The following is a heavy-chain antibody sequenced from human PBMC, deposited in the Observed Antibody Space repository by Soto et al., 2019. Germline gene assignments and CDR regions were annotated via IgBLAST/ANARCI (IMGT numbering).Heavy chain of an antibody. CDR3: ARANEAAAGYHFDY. CDR1: GDSVSSNSAA. D-gene: IGHD6-13*01. J-gene: IGHJ4*02. V-gene: IGHV6-1*01. Sequence: SQTLSLTCAISGDSVSSNSAAWNWIRQSPSRGLEWLGRTYYRSKWYNDYAVSVKSRITVNPDTSKNQFSLRLNSVTPEDTAVYYCARANEAAAGYHFDYWGQGTLVTVSS. CDR2: TYYRSKWYN.